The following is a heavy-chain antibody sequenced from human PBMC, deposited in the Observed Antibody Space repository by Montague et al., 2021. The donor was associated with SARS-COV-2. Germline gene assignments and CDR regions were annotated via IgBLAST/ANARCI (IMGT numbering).Heavy chain of an antibody. D-gene: IGHD3-10*01. V-gene: IGHV4-34*01. Sequence: SETLSLTCAVHGGSFSTYSWNWIRQPPGKGLEWIGEIHHGGSTNYNPSLKSRVTISADTSKNQFSLKLTSVAAADTAVYYCSRLGDGVVPSPILGVGPYYSSSYMDVWGKGTRVPVS. J-gene: IGHJ6*03. CDR2: IHHGGST. CDR1: GGSFSTYS. CDR3: SRLGDGVVPSPILGVGPYYSSSYMDV.